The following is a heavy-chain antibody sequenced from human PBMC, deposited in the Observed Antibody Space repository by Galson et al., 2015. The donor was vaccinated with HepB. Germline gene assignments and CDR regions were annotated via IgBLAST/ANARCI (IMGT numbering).Heavy chain of an antibody. D-gene: IGHD3-16*01. V-gene: IGHV3-23*01. J-gene: IGHJ4*02. CDR2: ISGSGGST. CDR3: AKDWDYVWGTTY. Sequence: SLRLSCAASGFTFSSYAMSWVRQAPGKGLEWVSAISGSGGSTYYADSVKGRFTISRDNSKNTLYLQMNSLRAEDTAVYYCAKDWDYVWGTTYWGQGTLVTVSS. CDR1: GFTFSSYA.